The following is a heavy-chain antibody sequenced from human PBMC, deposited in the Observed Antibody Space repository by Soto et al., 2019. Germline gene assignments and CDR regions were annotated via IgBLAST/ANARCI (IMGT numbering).Heavy chain of an antibody. V-gene: IGHV2-5*02. CDR1: GFSLSTSGLA. D-gene: IGHD3-3*01. J-gene: IGHJ4*02. Sequence: SGPTLVNPTQTLTLTCTFSGFSLSTSGLAVGWIRQAPRKAPEWLAFIFWDDDKRYSPSLENRLTITKDTSKNQVVLTMTNMDPVDTATSYCARIFDFWSGYYFYHGGRGTLVTVCS. CDR2: IFWDDDK. CDR3: ARIFDFWSGYYFYH.